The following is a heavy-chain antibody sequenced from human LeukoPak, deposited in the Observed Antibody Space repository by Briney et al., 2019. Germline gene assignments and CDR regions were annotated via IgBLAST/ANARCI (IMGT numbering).Heavy chain of an antibody. Sequence: GGSLTLACAASGFTSSSYWMHWVRHAAGKGLVWVSLIKSDGSNTDYAGSKKGRLTIARDNATSALHLKTNCMKVKDTGLYYCAVECYAGAARYYFDSWGQGTLVTVSS. CDR1: GFTSSSYW. CDR3: AVECYAGAARYYFDS. V-gene: IGHV3-74*01. D-gene: IGHD2-2*01. CDR2: IKSDGSNT. J-gene: IGHJ4*02.